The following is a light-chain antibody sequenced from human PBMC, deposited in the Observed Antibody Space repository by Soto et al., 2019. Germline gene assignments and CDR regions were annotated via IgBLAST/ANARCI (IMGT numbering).Light chain of an antibody. CDR3: QQSYSTPL. CDR1: QSVSSNY. Sequence: THSPGTLSLSPGERATLSCRAGQSVSSNYLAWYQQKPGQAPRLLIYGASSRATGIPDKFSGSGSGTDFTLTIDGLEPEDFATYYCQQSYSTPLFGPGTKVDIK. J-gene: IGKJ3*01. V-gene: IGKV3-20*01. CDR2: GAS.